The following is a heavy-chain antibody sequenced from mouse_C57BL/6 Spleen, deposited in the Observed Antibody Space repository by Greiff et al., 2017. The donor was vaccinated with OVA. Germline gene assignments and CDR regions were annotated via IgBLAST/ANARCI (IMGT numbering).Heavy chain of an antibody. D-gene: IGHD2-4*01. V-gene: IGHV8-12*01. Sequence: QVTLKECGPGILQSSQTLSLTCSFSGFSLSTSGMGVSWIRQPSGKGLEWLAHIYWDDDKRYNPSLKSRLTISKDTSRNQVFLKITSVDTADTATYYCARRASYDYDEYYFDYWGQGTTLTVSS. CDR1: GFSLSTSGMG. CDR2: IYWDDDK. CDR3: ARRASYDYDEYYFDY. J-gene: IGHJ2*01.